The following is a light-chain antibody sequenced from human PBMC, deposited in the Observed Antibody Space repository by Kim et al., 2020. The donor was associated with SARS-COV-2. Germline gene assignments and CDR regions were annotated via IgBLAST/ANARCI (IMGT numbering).Light chain of an antibody. CDR1: SNNVGNQG. V-gene: IGLV10-54*01. Sequence: QTAALTCTGNSNNVGNQGAAWLQQHHGHPHKLLSYRNNNRPSGISARLSASRSGDTASLTITGLQPEDEADYYCSAWDSSLSAWVFGGGTQLTVL. CDR2: RNN. J-gene: IGLJ3*02. CDR3: SAWDSSLSAWV.